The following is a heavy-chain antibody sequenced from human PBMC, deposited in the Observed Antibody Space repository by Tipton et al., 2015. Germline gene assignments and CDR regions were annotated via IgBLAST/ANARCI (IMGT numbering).Heavy chain of an antibody. D-gene: IGHD3-16*01. V-gene: IGHV4-38-2*01. CDR1: AYSISSDYY. Sequence: TLSLTCAVSAYSISSDYYWGWIRQPPGKGLEWIGSISHSGNTYYNPSLKSRVTMSRDTSKNQFSLTLNSVAAADTAVYYCARIRGRYVMDYWGQGTLVTVSS. CDR2: ISHSGNT. CDR3: ARIRGRYVMDY. J-gene: IGHJ4*02.